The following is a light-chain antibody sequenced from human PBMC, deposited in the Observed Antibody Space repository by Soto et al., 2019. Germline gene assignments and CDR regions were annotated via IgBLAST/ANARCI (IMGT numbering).Light chain of an antibody. CDR2: DVS. CDR3: CSYAGSYPPYV. J-gene: IGLJ1*01. CDR1: SSDVGGYNY. V-gene: IGLV2-11*01. Sequence: QSVLTQPRSVSGSPGQSVTISCTGTSSDVGGYNYVSWYQQHPGKAPKLMIYDVSKRPSGVPDRFSGSKSGNTASLTISGLQAEDEADYYCCSYAGSYPPYVFATWTKLTVL.